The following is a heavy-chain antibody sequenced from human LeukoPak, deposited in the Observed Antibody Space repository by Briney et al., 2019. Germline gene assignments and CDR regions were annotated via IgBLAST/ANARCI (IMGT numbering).Heavy chain of an antibody. Sequence: ASVKVSCKASGYTFSGDYIHWLRQAPGQGLEWMGWIDANSGETNHAQKFQGRVTMTRDTSITTAYMELSRLRSDDTAVYYCAKIYYGSGYYRPWDYWGQGTLVTVSS. J-gene: IGHJ4*02. CDR2: IDANSGET. CDR1: GYTFSGDY. CDR3: AKIYYGSGYYRPWDY. D-gene: IGHD3-10*01. V-gene: IGHV1-2*02.